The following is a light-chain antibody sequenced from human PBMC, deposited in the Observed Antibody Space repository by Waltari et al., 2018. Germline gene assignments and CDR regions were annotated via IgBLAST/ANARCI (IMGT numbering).Light chain of an antibody. V-gene: IGLV7-46*01. CDR1: TGAVTGGHY. Sequence: QAVVTQEPSLTVSPGGTVTLPCGSSTGAVTGGHYTYWIQQKPGQVPRTLVYDTTNKHSWTPARFSGSLLVGKAALTLSGAQPEDEADYYCLLFFSGIRGVFGGGTKLTV. CDR3: LLFFSGIRGV. J-gene: IGLJ2*01. CDR2: DTT.